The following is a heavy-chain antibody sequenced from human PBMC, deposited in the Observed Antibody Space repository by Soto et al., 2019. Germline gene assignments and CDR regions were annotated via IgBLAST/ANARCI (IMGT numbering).Heavy chain of an antibody. V-gene: IGHV3-23*01. Sequence: GGSLRLSCAASGFTFSSYAMSWVRQAPGKGLEWVSAISGSGGSTYYADSVKGRFTISRDNSKNTLYLQMNSLRAEDTAVYYCAKLIRGVVVTPHLDYWGQGTLVTVSS. D-gene: IGHD3-22*01. CDR2: ISGSGGST. J-gene: IGHJ4*02. CDR3: AKLIRGVVVTPHLDY. CDR1: GFTFSSYA.